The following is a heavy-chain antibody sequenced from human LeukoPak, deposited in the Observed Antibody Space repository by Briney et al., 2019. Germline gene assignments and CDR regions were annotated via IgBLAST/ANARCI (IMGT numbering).Heavy chain of an antibody. J-gene: IGHJ4*02. CDR1: GYTFTSYG. V-gene: IGHV1-18*01. Sequence: GASVKVSCKASGYTFTSYGTSWVRQAPGQGLEWMGWISAYNGNTNYAQKLQGRVTMTTDTSTSTAYMELRSLRSDDTAVYYCARDWYCSGGSCYGSDQYFDYWGQGTLVTVSS. CDR2: ISAYNGNT. CDR3: ARDWYCSGGSCYGSDQYFDY. D-gene: IGHD2-15*01.